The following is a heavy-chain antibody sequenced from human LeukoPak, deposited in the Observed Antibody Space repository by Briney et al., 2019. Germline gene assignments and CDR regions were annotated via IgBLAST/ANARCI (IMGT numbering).Heavy chain of an antibody. Sequence: SETLSLTCAVSGGSFSDYYWNWIRQSPGKGLEWIGEINHSGNTEFNPSLESRVTISVDTSKSQFSLKMSSVTAADTAVYWCASRASKRPLGYWGQGTLVTVSS. V-gene: IGHV4-34*01. J-gene: IGHJ4*02. CDR1: GGSFSDYY. CDR2: INHSGNT. D-gene: IGHD3-16*01. CDR3: ASRASKRPLGY.